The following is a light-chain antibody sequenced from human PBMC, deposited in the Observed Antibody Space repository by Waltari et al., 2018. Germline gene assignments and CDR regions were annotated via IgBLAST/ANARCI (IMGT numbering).Light chain of an antibody. J-gene: IGLJ2*01. CDR2: DVS. CDR1: SSDVGRYNY. Sequence: QSALTQPASVSGSPGQSITLSCTGTSSDVGRYNYVSWYQQPPGKAPKLLIYDVSNRPSGVPSLFSGSKSGNTASLTISGLQAADEAHYYCNSYASNSNGLFGGGTKLTIL. V-gene: IGLV2-14*03. CDR3: NSYASNSNGL.